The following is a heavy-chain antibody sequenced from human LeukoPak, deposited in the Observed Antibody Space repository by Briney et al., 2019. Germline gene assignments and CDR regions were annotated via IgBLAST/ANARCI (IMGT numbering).Heavy chain of an antibody. CDR2: IYSSGST. J-gene: IGHJ5*02. CDR3: AREKIGYYDSSGRGWFVP. CDR1: GGSISSGSYS. V-gene: IGHV4-61*02. D-gene: IGHD3-22*01. Sequence: SETLSLTCTVSGGSISSGSYSWSWIRQPAGKGLEWIGRIYSSGSTNYNPSLKSRVTISVDTSKKQFSLKLSSVTAADPAVYYCAREKIGYYDSSGRGWFVPWGQGTLVTVSS.